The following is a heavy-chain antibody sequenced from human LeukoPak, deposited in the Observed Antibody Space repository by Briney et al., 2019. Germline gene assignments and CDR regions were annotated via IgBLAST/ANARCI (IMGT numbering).Heavy chain of an antibody. V-gene: IGHV3-15*01. CDR1: RFTFSNAW. CDR2: IKSKTDGGTT. J-gene: IGHJ4*02. D-gene: IGHD1-26*01. Sequence: GGSLRLSCAASRFTFSNAWMSWVRQAPGKGLEWLGRIKSKTDGGTTDYAAPVKGRFPISRDDSKNTLYLQMNSLKNEDTAVYYCTTVDSGSYDYWGQGTLVTVSS. CDR3: TTVDSGSYDY.